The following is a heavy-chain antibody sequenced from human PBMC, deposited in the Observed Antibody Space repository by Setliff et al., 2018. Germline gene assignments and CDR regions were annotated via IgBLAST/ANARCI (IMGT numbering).Heavy chain of an antibody. J-gene: IGHJ6*02. CDR3: AREYVVISFVRNTHSHYGMDV. CDR2: IYTSGTT. CDR1: GASIGSGSHY. V-gene: IGHV4-61*02. D-gene: IGHD2-21*01. Sequence: SETLSLTCTVSGASIGSGSHYWSWIRQPAGRGLEWIGRIYTSGTTNYSPSLKSRVSISSDTSKNVISMKLNSVTAADTAVYFCAREYVVISFVRNTHSHYGMDVWGQGTTVTVSS.